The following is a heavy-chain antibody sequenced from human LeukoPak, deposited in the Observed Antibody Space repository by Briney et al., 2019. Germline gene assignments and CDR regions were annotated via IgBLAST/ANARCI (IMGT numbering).Heavy chain of an antibody. Sequence: GGSLRLSCEVTGFTLSSYWMSWVRQAPGKGLEWVANIKQDGSETHYEDSVKGRFTISRDNAKNSLYLQLNSLRGKDTAVYYCARNTDRDAYMASWGQGTLVTVSS. J-gene: IGHJ5*02. D-gene: IGHD5-24*01. CDR2: IKQDGSET. CDR3: ARNTDRDAYMAS. V-gene: IGHV3-7*01. CDR1: GFTLSSYW.